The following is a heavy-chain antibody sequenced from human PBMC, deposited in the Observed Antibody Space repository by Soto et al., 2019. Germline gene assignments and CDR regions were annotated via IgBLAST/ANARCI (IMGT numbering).Heavy chain of an antibody. CDR3: ARHGITVENSYSYYYGIDV. CDR1: GYSFTSYW. D-gene: IGHD4-4*01. J-gene: IGHJ6*02. CDR2: IYPGDSDT. Sequence: PGESLKISCKGSGYSFTSYWIGWVRQMPGKGPEWMGLIYPGDSDTRYSPSFQGQVTISADRSVSTAYLQWSSLKASDSALYYCARHGITVENSYSYYYGIDVWGQGTTVTVSS. V-gene: IGHV5-51*01.